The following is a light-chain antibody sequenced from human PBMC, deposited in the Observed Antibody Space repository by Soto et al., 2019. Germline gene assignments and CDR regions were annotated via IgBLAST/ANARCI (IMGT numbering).Light chain of an antibody. J-gene: IGKJ5*01. CDR2: DTS. Sequence: VVLTQSPATLSLSPGERGTLSCGASQSVSSSYVAWYQHKPGLAPRLLIHDTSSRAIGIPDRLSGSKSGTNFTITIRRMEPEDVGMYYCQQYGSSPITFGQGTRLDMK. CDR1: QSVSSSY. V-gene: IGKV3D-20*01. CDR3: QQYGSSPIT.